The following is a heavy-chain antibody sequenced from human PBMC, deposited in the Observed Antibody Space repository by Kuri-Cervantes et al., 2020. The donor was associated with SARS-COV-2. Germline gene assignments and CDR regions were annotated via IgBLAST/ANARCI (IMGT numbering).Heavy chain of an antibody. CDR1: GGSISSTSSY. CDR3: ARNSAFSSSWPLDN. J-gene: IGHJ4*02. D-gene: IGHD6-13*01. CDR2: IYHSGST. V-gene: IGHV4-39*01. Sequence: SETLSLTCTVSGGSISSTSSYWGWIRQPPGKGLECIGTIYHSGSTYYNPSLKSRVTISIDTSKNQFSLKLSSVTAADTAVYYCARNSAFSSSWPLDNWGQGTLVTVSS.